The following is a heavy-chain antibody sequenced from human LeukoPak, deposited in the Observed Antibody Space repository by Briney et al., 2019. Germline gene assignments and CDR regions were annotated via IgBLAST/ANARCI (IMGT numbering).Heavy chain of an antibody. J-gene: IGHJ5*02. D-gene: IGHD3-22*01. V-gene: IGHV4-30-4*01. CDR1: GVSISSGDYY. CDR2: MYSSGST. Sequence: SQTLSVTCTVSGVSISSGDYYWSWIRQPPGKGLEWIGYMYSSGSTYYNPSLKSRATISVDTSKNQFSLKLSSVTAADTAVYYCARPYYYDSRIDPWGQGTLVTVSS. CDR3: ARPYYYDSRIDP.